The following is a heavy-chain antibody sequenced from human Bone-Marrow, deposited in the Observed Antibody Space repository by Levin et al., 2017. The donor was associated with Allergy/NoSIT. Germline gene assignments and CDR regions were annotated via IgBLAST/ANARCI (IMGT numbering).Heavy chain of an antibody. CDR2: TYYRSKWYN. CDR1: GDSVSSNSAA. J-gene: IGHJ3*02. D-gene: IGHD4-17*01. V-gene: IGHV6-1*01. CDR3: AREQTTVSLKSFAFDI. Sequence: SQTLSLTCAISGDSVSSNSAAWNWIRQSPSRGLEWLGRTYYRSKWYNDYAVSVKSRITINPDTSKNQFSLQLNSVTPEDTAVYYCAREQTTVSLKSFAFDIWGQGTMVTVSS.